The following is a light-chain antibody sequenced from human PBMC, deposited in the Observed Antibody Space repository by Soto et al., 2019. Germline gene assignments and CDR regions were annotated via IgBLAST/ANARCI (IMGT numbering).Light chain of an antibody. CDR1: SSNIGSNT. J-gene: IGLJ1*01. Sequence: QSVLTQPPSASGTPGQRVTISCSGSSSNIGSNTVNWYQQLPGTAPKLLIYSNNQRPSGVPDRFSGSKSGTSASLAISGLQSEDEADYYWAAWDDSLNGYVFELGPSSPS. CDR3: AAWDDSLNGYV. V-gene: IGLV1-44*01. CDR2: SNN.